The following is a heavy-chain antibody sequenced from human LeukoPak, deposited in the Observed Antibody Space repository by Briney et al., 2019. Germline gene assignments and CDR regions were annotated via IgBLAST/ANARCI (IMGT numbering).Heavy chain of an antibody. D-gene: IGHD3-10*01. V-gene: IGHV3-23*01. CDR1: GFTFSSYA. J-gene: IGHJ6*03. Sequence: GGSLRLSCAASGFTFSSYAMSWVRQAPGKGLEWVSAISGSGGSTYYADSVKGRFTISRDNAKNSLYLQMNSLRADDAAVYYCARFAAGGSYYYYMDVWGKGTTVTVSS. CDR2: ISGSGGST. CDR3: ARFAAGGSYYYYMDV.